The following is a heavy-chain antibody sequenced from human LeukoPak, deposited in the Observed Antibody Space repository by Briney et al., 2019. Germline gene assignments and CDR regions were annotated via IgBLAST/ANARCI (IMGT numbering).Heavy chain of an antibody. V-gene: IGHV3-23*01. J-gene: IGHJ4*02. CDR3: AKEYGYTYGEFDY. CDR1: GFTFRTSG. D-gene: IGHD5-18*01. Sequence: GGSLRLSCAASGFTFRTSGMSWVRQAPGKGLEWVSAISGSGVSTYYADSVKGRFTISRGNSKNTLYLQMNSLRAEDTAVYYCAKEYGYTYGEFDYWGQGTLVTVSS. CDR2: ISGSGVST.